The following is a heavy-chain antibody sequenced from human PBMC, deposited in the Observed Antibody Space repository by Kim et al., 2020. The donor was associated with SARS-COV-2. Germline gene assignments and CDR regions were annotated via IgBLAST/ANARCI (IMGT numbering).Heavy chain of an antibody. D-gene: IGHD3-22*01. Sequence: RFTISRDKSKNTLYLQMNSLRAEDTAVYYCAKTIRITMIVVATRVGGMDVWGQGTTVTVSS. J-gene: IGHJ6*02. CDR3: AKTIRITMIVVATRVGGMDV. V-gene: IGHV3-23*01.